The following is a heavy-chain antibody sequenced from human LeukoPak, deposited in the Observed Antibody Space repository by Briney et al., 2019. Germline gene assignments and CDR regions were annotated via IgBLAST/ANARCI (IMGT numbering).Heavy chain of an antibody. Sequence: GGSLRLSCAASGFTFSSYAMSWVRQAPGKGLEWVSAISGSGGSTYYADPVKGRFTISRDNSKNTLYLQMNSLRAGDTAVYYCAKRPAFRYYDSSDAHWGQGTLVTVSS. CDR1: GFTFSSYA. CDR2: ISGSGGST. CDR3: AKRPAFRYYDSSDAH. D-gene: IGHD3-22*01. V-gene: IGHV3-23*01. J-gene: IGHJ4*02.